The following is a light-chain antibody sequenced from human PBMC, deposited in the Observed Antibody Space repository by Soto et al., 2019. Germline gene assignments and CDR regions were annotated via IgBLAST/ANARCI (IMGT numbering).Light chain of an antibody. Sequence: ETLMTQSPATLSVSPGERATLSCRASQSVSSSYLAWYQQRPGQAPRLLIYGASSRAPGIPDRFSGSGSGTDFTLTISRLEPEDFAVYYCQQYGSSPPITFGQGTRLEIK. CDR3: QQYGSSPPIT. J-gene: IGKJ5*01. CDR1: QSVSSSY. CDR2: GAS. V-gene: IGKV3-20*01.